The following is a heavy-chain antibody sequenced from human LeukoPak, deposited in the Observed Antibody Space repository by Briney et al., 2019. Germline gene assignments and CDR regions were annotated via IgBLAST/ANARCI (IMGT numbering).Heavy chain of an antibody. CDR2: IYPGDSDT. CDR1: GYSFTSYW. V-gene: IGHV5-51*01. Sequence: GESLKISCKGSGYSFTSYWIGWVRQMPGKGLEWMGIIYPGDSDTRYSPSFQGQVTISADKSISTAYLQWSSLKASDTAMYYCARHRGIAAAGTFYYGPMGPYFDYWGQGTLVTVSS. D-gene: IGHD6-13*01. J-gene: IGHJ4*02. CDR3: ARHRGIAAAGTFYYGPMGPYFDY.